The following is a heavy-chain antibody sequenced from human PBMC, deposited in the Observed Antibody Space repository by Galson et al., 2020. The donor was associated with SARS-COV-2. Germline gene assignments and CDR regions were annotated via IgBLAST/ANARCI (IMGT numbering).Heavy chain of an antibody. CDR1: GFTFSSYA. J-gene: IGHJ3*02. V-gene: IGHV3-30*04. D-gene: IGHD1-26*01. Sequence: GESLKISCAASGFTFSSYAMHWVRQAPGKGLEWVAVISYDGSNKYYADSVKGRFTISRDNSKNTLYLQMNSLRAEDTAVYYCARANSGSYLDDFDIWGQGTMVTVSS. CDR2: ISYDGSNK. CDR3: ARANSGSYLDDFDI.